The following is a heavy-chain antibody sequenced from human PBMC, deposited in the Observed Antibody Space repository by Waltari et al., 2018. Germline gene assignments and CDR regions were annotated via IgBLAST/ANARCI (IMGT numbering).Heavy chain of an antibody. Sequence: EVHLAESGGGLVKPGGSLRLPCAASGFTLRTYWMSWVRRAPGKGLERVATIKQDGREKYYVDSVKGRFTISRDNAENSLYLQMNSVRAEDTAVYYCGRALTSSWARYYFDHWGQGTLVTVSS. CDR1: GFTLRTYW. V-gene: IGHV3-7*01. CDR3: GRALTSSWARYYFDH. CDR2: IKQDGREK. J-gene: IGHJ4*02. D-gene: IGHD6-13*01.